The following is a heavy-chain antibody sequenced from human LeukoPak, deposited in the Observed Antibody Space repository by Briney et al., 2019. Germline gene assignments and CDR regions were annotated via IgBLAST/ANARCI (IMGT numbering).Heavy chain of an antibody. CDR1: GFSFRDFW. D-gene: IGHD3-10*01. CDR3: ASLPVWFLFDY. CDR2: INQGGSVK. Sequence: PGGSLRLSCAASGFSFRDFWMTWVRQAPGKGLEWVANINQGGSVKYYVDSVKGRFTISRDNAKNSLYLQMNSLRAEDTAVYYCASLPVWFLFDYWGQGTLVTVSS. J-gene: IGHJ4*02. V-gene: IGHV3-7*01.